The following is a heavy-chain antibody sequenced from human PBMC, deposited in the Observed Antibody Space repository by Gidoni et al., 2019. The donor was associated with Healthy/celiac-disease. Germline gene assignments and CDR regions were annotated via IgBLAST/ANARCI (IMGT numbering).Heavy chain of an antibody. CDR1: GFTLADYA. J-gene: IGHJ5*02. CDR3: AKDFNSIAAAGAFDP. Sequence: EVQLVESGGGVVQPGGSLRLSCAASGFTLADYAMHWVRQAPGKGLEWVSLISGDGGSTYYADSVKGRFTISRDNSKNSLYLQMNSLRTEDTALYYCAKDFNSIAAAGAFDPWGQGTLVTVSS. CDR2: ISGDGGST. V-gene: IGHV3-43*02. D-gene: IGHD6-13*01.